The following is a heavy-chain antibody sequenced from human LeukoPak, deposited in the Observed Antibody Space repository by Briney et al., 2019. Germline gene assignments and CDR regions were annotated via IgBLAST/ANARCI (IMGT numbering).Heavy chain of an antibody. V-gene: IGHV4-34*01. CDR2: INHSGST. CDR3: ARGRYPHYYGMDV. Sequence: SETLSLTCAVYGGSFSGYYWSWIRQPPGKGLEWIGEINHSGSTNYNPPLKSRVTISVDTSKNQFSLKLSSVTTADTAVYYCARGRYPHYYGMDVWGKGTTVTVSS. CDR1: GGSFSGYY. D-gene: IGHD1-26*01. J-gene: IGHJ6*04.